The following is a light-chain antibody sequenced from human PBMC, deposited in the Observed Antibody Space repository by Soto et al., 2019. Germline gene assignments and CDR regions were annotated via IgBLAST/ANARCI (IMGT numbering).Light chain of an antibody. Sequence: QSVLTQPASVSGSPGQSITISCTGTSSDVGAYDFVSWYQQYPDKAPKLMIYEVSNRPSGVSNRFSGSKFAYTAIPTISGLRAEDEADYYCSSHTTRNTRVFGTGTKVTVL. CDR2: EVS. CDR1: SSDVGAYDF. CDR3: SSHTTRNTRV. J-gene: IGLJ1*01. V-gene: IGLV2-14*03.